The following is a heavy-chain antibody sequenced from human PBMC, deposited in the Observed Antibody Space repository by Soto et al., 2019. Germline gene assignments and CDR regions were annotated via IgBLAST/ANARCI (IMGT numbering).Heavy chain of an antibody. J-gene: IGHJ6*02. D-gene: IGHD6-13*01. Sequence: ASVKVSCKASGYTFTSYAMHWVRQAPGQRLEWMGWINAGNGNTKYSQKFQGRVTITRATSASTAYMELSSLRSEDTAVYYCARDQGSSWYVGPGMDVWGQGTTVTVSS. CDR1: GYTFTSYA. V-gene: IGHV1-3*01. CDR3: ARDQGSSWYVGPGMDV. CDR2: INAGNGNT.